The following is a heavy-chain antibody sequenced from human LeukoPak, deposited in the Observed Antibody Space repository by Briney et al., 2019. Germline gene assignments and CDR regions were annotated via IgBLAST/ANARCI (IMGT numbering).Heavy chain of an antibody. CDR3: AKGPGLAAADFYFDY. J-gene: IGHJ4*02. Sequence: GGSLRLSCAASGFTFSIYAMSWVRQAPGKGLEWVSAISGSGGSTYYADPVKGRFTVSRDNSKNTLYLQMNSLRAEDTAVYYCAKGPGLAAADFYFDYWGQGTLVTVSS. CDR1: GFTFSIYA. V-gene: IGHV3-23*01. CDR2: ISGSGGST. D-gene: IGHD6-13*01.